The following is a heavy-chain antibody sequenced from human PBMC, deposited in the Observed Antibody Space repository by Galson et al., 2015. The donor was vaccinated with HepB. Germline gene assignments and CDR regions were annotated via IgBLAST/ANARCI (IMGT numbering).Heavy chain of an antibody. Sequence: SLRLSCAASGFTFSSYSMNWVRQAPGKGLEWVSSISSSSSYIYYADSVKGRFTISRDNAKNSLYLQMNSLRAEDTAVYYCARDEGEWDIVVVPAAPSAAFDIWGQGTMVTVSS. D-gene: IGHD2-2*01. CDR1: GFTFSSYS. CDR2: ISSSSSYI. V-gene: IGHV3-21*01. J-gene: IGHJ3*02. CDR3: ARDEGEWDIVVVPAAPSAAFDI.